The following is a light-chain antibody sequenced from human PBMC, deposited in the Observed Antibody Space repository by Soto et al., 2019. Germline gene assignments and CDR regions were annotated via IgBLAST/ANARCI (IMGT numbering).Light chain of an antibody. Sequence: EVVLTQAXGTLFFSTAEXXXXXXXAILSVKKYLDWYKNKHSXAPILLIYDESTRXNVIQDRVSGSGYGTEVTITISSLQHEDFAVYYCQHRSNWPPEISFGGGTKVDIK. J-gene: IGKJ4*02. CDR2: DES. V-gene: IGKV3-11*01. CDR3: QHRSNWPPEIS. CDR1: LSVKKY.